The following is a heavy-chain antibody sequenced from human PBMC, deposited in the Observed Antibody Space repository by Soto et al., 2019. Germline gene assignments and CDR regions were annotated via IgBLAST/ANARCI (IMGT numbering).Heavy chain of an antibody. J-gene: IGHJ4*02. CDR3: AKDSSSWYYFDY. V-gene: IGHV3-33*03. D-gene: IGHD6-13*01. Sequence: PGGSLRLSCAASGFTFSSYGMHWVRQAPGKGLEWVTVIWYDGKIKKYADSVKGRFTIPRDNAKNSLYLQMNSLRAEDTALYYCAKDSSSWYYFDYWGQGTLVTVSS. CDR1: GFTFSSYG. CDR2: IWYDGKIK.